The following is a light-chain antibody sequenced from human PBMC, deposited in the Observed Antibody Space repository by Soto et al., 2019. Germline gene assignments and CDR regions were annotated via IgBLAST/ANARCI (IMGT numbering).Light chain of an antibody. CDR1: QSVSSSY. V-gene: IGKV3-20*01. CDR3: QQYSSSPF. J-gene: IGKJ3*01. CDR2: GAS. Sequence: EIVLTQSPDTLSLSPGERATLSRRASQSVSSSYLAWYQQKPGQAPRLLIYGASSRATGIPDRFSGSGSGTDLTLTISRLEPEDFAVYYCQQYSSSPFFCPGTNVDIK.